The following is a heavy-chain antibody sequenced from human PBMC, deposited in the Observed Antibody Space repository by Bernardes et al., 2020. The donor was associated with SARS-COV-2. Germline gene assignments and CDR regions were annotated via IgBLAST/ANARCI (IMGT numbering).Heavy chain of an antibody. CDR2: ISSSTTFI. V-gene: IGHV3-21*01. CDR1: GFTFSSYS. J-gene: IGHJ3*02. Sequence: GGSLRLSCAASGFTFSSYSMNWVRQAPGKGLEWVSSISSSTTFINYADSVKGRFTISRDNAKNSLSLEMQGLRAGDTALYFCARDRGSFDIWGQGTMVTVSS. CDR3: ARDRGSFDI.